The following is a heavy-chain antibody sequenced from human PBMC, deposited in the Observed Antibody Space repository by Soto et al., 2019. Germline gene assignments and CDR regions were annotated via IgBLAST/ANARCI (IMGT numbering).Heavy chain of an antibody. V-gene: IGHV3-30-3*01. CDR1: GFTFSSYA. D-gene: IGHD6-19*01. Sequence: HPGGSLRLSCAASGFTFSSYAMHWVRQAPGKGLEWVAVISYDGSNKYYADSVKGRFTISRDNSKNTLYLQMNSLRAEDTAVYYCARPQAHPSGWARNYYYGMDVWGQGTTVTVSS. CDR2: ISYDGSNK. CDR3: ARPQAHPSGWARNYYYGMDV. J-gene: IGHJ6*02.